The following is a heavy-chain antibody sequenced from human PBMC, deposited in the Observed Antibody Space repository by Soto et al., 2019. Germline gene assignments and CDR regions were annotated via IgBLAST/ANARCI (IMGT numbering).Heavy chain of an antibody. V-gene: IGHV3-48*02. J-gene: IGHJ4*02. D-gene: IGHD6-19*01. CDR2: SSPRGDTI. CDR3: AKGPHTNVGWPYYFES. Sequence: GGSLRLSCVASGFSLANYPMNWVRQTPGKGLEWISYSSPRGDTIYYADSVEGRFTISRDNARNSLSLHMSSLRDEDSALYYCAKGPHTNVGWPYYFESWGQGVPVTAPQ. CDR1: GFSLANYP.